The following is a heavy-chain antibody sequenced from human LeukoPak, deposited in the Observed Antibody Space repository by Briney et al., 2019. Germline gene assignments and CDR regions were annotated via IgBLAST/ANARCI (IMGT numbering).Heavy chain of an antibody. CDR3: ARHRAYSSSSPFDY. Sequence: SETLSLTCTVSGGSISSYYWSWIRQPPGKGLEWIGYISNTGSTKYNPSLKSRVTISVDTSKNQFSLKLSSVTAADTAVYYCARHRAYSSSSPFDYWGQGTLVTVSS. V-gene: IGHV4-59*08. D-gene: IGHD6-6*01. CDR2: ISNTGST. J-gene: IGHJ4*02. CDR1: GGSISSYY.